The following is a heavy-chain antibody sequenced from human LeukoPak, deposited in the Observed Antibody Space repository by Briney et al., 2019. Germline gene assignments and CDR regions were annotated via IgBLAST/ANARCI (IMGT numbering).Heavy chain of an antibody. CDR3: ARIEWERLGRAFDI. V-gene: IGHV3-53*01. Sequence: HPGGSLRLSCAASGFTFTSYSMNWVRQAPGKGLEWVSSIYSAGATHYAESVKGRFTISRDNSKNTLYLQMNSLRAEDMAVYYCARIEWERLGRAFDIWGQGTMVTVSS. D-gene: IGHD1-26*01. CDR2: IYSAGAT. J-gene: IGHJ3*02. CDR1: GFTFTSYS.